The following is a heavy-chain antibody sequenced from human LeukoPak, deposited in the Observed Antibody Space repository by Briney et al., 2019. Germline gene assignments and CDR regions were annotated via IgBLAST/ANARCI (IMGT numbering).Heavy chain of an antibody. V-gene: IGHV3-23*01. CDR1: GFTFSSYA. CDR3: AKDSEKDSYGQNKSYFDY. D-gene: IGHD5-18*01. J-gene: IGHJ4*02. Sequence: PGGSPRLSCAASGFTFSSYAMSWVRQAPGKGLEWVSAISGSGGSTYYADSVKGRFTISRDNSKNTLYLQMNSLRAEDTAVYYCAKDSEKDSYGQNKSYFDYWGQGTLVTVSS. CDR2: ISGSGGST.